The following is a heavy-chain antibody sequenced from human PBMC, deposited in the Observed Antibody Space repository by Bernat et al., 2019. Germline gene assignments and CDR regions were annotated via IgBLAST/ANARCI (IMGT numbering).Heavy chain of an antibody. CDR1: GGSISGYY. Sequence: QVQLQESGPGLVKPSETLSLPCTVSGGSISGYYWSWIRQPPGKGLEWIGNIYYSGGTKYNPSLKSRVTISVDTSKNQFSLKLGAVTAADTAVYYCAKHGLGRKGNWHFDLWGRGTLVTVS. V-gene: IGHV4-59*08. CDR2: IYYSGGT. CDR3: AKHGLGRKGNWHFDL. D-gene: IGHD6-19*01. J-gene: IGHJ2*01.